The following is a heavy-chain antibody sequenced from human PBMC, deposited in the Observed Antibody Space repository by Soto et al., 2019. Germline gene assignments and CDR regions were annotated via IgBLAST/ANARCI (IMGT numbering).Heavy chain of an antibody. D-gene: IGHD6-13*01. CDR2: IYYSGST. Sequence: SETLSLTCTVSGGSISSSSYYWGWIRQPPGKGLEWIGSIYYSGSTYYNPSLKSRVTISVDTSKNQFSLKLSSVTAAGTAVYYCASSAAAGTTYGMDVWGQGTTVTVSS. J-gene: IGHJ6*02. CDR3: ASSAAAGTTYGMDV. V-gene: IGHV4-39*01. CDR1: GGSISSSSYY.